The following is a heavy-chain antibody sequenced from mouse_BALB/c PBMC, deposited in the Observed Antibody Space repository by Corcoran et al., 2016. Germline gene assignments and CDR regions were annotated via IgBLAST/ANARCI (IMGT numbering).Heavy chain of an antibody. CDR3: ARGSFILRDHYAMDS. D-gene: IGHD1-1*01. CDR1: GYTFTNSG. CDR2: INTYTGEP. V-gene: IGHV9-1*02. J-gene: IGHJ4*01. Sequence: HSLPYLNKPGEAVKISCKASGYTFTNSGMGWVKQAPGKGLKWMGWINTYTGEPTYADDFKGRCAFSLETSASTAYLQINNLKNEDMATSFCARGSFILRDHYAMDSLCQGTSATVSP.